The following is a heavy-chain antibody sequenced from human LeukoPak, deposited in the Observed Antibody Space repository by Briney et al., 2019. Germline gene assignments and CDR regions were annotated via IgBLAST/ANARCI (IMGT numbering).Heavy chain of an antibody. Sequence: SETLSLTCTVSGGSISSGGYYSSWIRQHPGKGLEWIGYIYYSGSTYYNPSLKSRVTISVDTSKNQFSLKLSSVTAADTAVYYCARAPGYCTNGVCSPVGYFDYWGQGTLVTVSS. CDR3: ARAPGYCTNGVCSPVGYFDY. CDR2: IYYSGST. V-gene: IGHV4-31*03. D-gene: IGHD2-8*01. J-gene: IGHJ4*02. CDR1: GGSISSGGYY.